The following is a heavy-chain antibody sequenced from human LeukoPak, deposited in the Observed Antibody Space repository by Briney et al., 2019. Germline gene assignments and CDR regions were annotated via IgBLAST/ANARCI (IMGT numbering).Heavy chain of an antibody. CDR2: ISGSGGST. Sequence: GGSLRLSCAASGFTFSSYWMHWVRQAPGKGLEWVSAISGSGGSTYYADSVKGRFTISRDNSKNTLYLQMNSLRAEDTAVYYCAKEGSGYYHIDYWGQGTLVTVSS. V-gene: IGHV3-23*01. CDR1: GFTFSSYW. D-gene: IGHD3-3*01. CDR3: AKEGSGYYHIDY. J-gene: IGHJ4*02.